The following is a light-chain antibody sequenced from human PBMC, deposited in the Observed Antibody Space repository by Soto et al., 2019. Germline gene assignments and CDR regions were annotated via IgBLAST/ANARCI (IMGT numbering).Light chain of an antibody. CDR3: QQYDNLPYT. Sequence: DIQMTQSPSSLSASVGDRVTITCQASQAISTNLNWYQQKPGKAPKLLIYDASNLETGVPSRFSGSGSGTDFTFTISSLQPEDIATYYCQQYDNLPYTFGQGTKLEIK. V-gene: IGKV1-33*01. J-gene: IGKJ2*01. CDR1: QAISTN. CDR2: DAS.